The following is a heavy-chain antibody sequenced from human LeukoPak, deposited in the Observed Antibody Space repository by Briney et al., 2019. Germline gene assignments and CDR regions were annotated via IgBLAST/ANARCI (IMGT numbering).Heavy chain of an antibody. CDR2: IGSSSSYI. CDR1: GFTFSSYS. CDR3: ARDSGSTSY. J-gene: IGHJ4*02. Sequence: GGSLRLSCAASGFTFSSYSMNWVRQAPGKGLGWVSSIGSSSSYIYYADSVKGRFTISRDDAKNSLYLQMNSLRAEDTAVYFCARDSGSTSYWGQGTLVTVSS. V-gene: IGHV3-21*01. D-gene: IGHD2-2*01.